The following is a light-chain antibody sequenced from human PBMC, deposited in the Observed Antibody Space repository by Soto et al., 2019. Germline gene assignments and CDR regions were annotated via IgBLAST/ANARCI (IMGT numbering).Light chain of an antibody. CDR3: QQYETYSWT. V-gene: IGKV1-5*03. J-gene: IGKJ1*01. Sequence: DIQMTQSTSTLSASLGDGVTLTCWASQNINTWLAWYQQKKGKGPTLLIYRASRLESGVPSRFSGSRYGTEVDLTISSLQTADFATYYCQQYETYSWTFGQGTKVDIK. CDR2: RAS. CDR1: QNINTW.